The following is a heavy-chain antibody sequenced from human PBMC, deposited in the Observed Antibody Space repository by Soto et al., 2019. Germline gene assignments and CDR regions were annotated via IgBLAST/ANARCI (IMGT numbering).Heavy chain of an antibody. CDR3: ARGTIFGVVTTYFFYGMGV. CDR1: GGTFSSYA. V-gene: IGHV1-69*06. D-gene: IGHD3-3*01. CDR2: IIPIFGTA. J-gene: IGHJ6*02. Sequence: SVKVSCKASGGTFSSYAISWVRQAPGQGLEWMGGIIPIFGTANYAQKFQGRVTITADKSTSTAYMELSSLRSEDTAVYYCARGTIFGVVTTYFFYGMGVWGQGTTVTVS.